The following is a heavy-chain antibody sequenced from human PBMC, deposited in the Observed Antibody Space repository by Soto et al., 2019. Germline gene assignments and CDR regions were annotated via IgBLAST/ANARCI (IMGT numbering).Heavy chain of an antibody. CDR1: GGSVSNASFY. CDR2: IFYTGVT. CDR3: VRVLDSSWYADL. J-gene: IGHJ2*01. D-gene: IGHD3-22*01. V-gene: IGHV4-61*03. Sequence: QVQLQESGPGLVKPSETLSLTCSVSGGSVSNASFYWTWIRQAPGTGLEYIGYIFYTGVTNYNPSLSSRVTISLDTSKNHFSLKLNSMTAADTAVYYCVRVLDSSWYADLWGRGTLVTVSP.